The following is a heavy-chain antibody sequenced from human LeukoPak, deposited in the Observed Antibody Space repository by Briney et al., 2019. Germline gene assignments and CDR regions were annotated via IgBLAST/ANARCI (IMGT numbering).Heavy chain of an antibody. Sequence: PSETLSLTCTVSGGSITSSWWSWIRQPPGKGLEWIGYTHHSGNTDYNPSLKSRVTISLDTSKNQFSLKLSSVTIVDTAVYYCAKYYCTSPCYAFDIWGQGALVTVSS. D-gene: IGHD2-8*01. CDR1: GGSITSSW. V-gene: IGHV4-59*01. CDR2: THHSGNT. J-gene: IGHJ3*02. CDR3: AKYYCTSPCYAFDI.